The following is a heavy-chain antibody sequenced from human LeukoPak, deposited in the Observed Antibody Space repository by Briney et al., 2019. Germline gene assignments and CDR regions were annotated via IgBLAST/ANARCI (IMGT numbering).Heavy chain of an antibody. CDR3: ARGDSSGWYQTLYYFDY. CDR2: IKQDGREK. V-gene: IGHV3-7*01. J-gene: IGHJ4*02. CDR1: GFTVSSNY. D-gene: IGHD6-19*01. Sequence: PGGSLRLSCAASGFTVSSNYMSWVRQAPGKGLEWVANIKQDGREKYYVDSVKGRFTISRDNAKNSLYLQMNSLRAEDTAVYYCARGDSSGWYQTLYYFDYWGQGTLVTVSS.